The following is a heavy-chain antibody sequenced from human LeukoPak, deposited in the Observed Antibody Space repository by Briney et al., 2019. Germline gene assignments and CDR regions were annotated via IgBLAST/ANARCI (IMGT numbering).Heavy chain of an antibody. D-gene: IGHD6-19*01. J-gene: IGHJ4*02. CDR1: GFTFSSYW. Sequence: PGGSLRLSCAASGFTFSSYWMSWVRQAPGKGLEWVANIKQDGSEKYYVDSVKGRFTISRDNAKNSLYLQMNSLRAEDTAVYYCARVWLGIAVAECLDYWGQGTLVTVSS. CDR2: IKQDGSEK. CDR3: ARVWLGIAVAECLDY. V-gene: IGHV3-7*01.